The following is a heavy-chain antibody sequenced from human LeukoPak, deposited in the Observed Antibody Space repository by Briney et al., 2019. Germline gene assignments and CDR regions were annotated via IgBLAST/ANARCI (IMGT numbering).Heavy chain of an antibody. D-gene: IGHD3-22*01. CDR1: GFTFDSNV. CDR3: VKGFYYNSRTYSSPLNY. Sequence: GGSLRLSCVASGFTFDSNVMNWVRQAPDKGLEWVAFISYDGTIKFYAVSVKGRFTISRDSSKNILYLQMNSLRTEDTAVYYCVKGFYYNSRTYSSPLNYWGQGTLVTVSS. V-gene: IGHV3-30*18. J-gene: IGHJ4*02. CDR2: ISYDGTIK.